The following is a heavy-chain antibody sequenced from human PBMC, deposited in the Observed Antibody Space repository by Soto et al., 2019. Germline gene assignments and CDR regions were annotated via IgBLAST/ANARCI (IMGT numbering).Heavy chain of an antibody. Sequence: GGSLRLSCAASGFTFSSYAMSWVRQAPGKGLEWVSAISGSGGSTYYADSVKGRFTISRDNSKNTLYLQMNSLRAEDTAVYYFAISVSSDIYNSPYWGQGPLVSGSS. CDR1: GFTFSSYA. CDR2: ISGSGGST. V-gene: IGHV3-23*01. J-gene: IGHJ4*02. D-gene: IGHD3-10*02. CDR3: AISVSSDIYNSPY.